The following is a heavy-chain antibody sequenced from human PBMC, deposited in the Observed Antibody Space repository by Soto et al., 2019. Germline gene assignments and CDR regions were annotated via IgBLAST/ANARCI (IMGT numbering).Heavy chain of an antibody. Sequence: SATLSITCTLSSGSISSDYWSWIRPPPGKGLEWIGYIYYSGSTNYNTSLKSRVTISVDTSKNQFSLKLSSVTAADTAVYYCARRASRDYDSSGYYLDSWGHGTLVTVSA. D-gene: IGHD3-22*01. J-gene: IGHJ4*01. CDR3: ARRASRDYDSSGYYLDS. CDR1: SGSISSDY. V-gene: IGHV4-59*08. CDR2: IYYSGST.